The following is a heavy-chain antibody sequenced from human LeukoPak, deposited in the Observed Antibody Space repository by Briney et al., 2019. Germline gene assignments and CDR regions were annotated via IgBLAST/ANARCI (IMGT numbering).Heavy chain of an antibody. Sequence: SETLSLTCTVSGGSISSYYWSWIRQPPGKGLEWIGYIYYTGSTDYNPSLKSRVAISVDTSKNQFSQKLSSVTAADTAVYYCARGSKAAPGTFDYWGQGTLVTVSS. CDR3: ARGSKAAPGTFDY. CDR1: GGSISSYY. CDR2: IYYTGST. V-gene: IGHV4-59*01. J-gene: IGHJ4*02. D-gene: IGHD6-13*01.